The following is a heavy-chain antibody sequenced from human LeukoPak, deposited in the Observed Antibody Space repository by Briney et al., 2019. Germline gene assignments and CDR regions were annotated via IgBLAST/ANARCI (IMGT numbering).Heavy chain of an antibody. CDR2: ISSNGGST. CDR1: GFTFSSYA. Sequence: GGSLRLSCAASGFTFSSYAMHWVRQAPGKGLEYVSAISSNGGSTYYANSVKGRFTISRDNSKNTLYLQMGSLRAEDMAVYYCARGFLEVATITGDYWGQGTLVTVSS. CDR3: ARGFLEVATITGDY. D-gene: IGHD5-24*01. V-gene: IGHV3-64*01. J-gene: IGHJ4*02.